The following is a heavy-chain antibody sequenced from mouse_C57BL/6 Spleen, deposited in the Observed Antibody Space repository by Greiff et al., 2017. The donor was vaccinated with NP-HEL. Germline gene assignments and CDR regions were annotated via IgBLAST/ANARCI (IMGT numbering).Heavy chain of an antibody. CDR2: IDPETGGT. D-gene: IGHD1-1*01. J-gene: IGHJ2*01. Sequence: QVQLKQSGAELVRPGASVTLSCKASGYTFTDYEMHWVKQTPVHGLEWIGAIDPETGGTAYNQKFKGKAILTADKSASTAYMERRSLTSEDSAVDYCTRYPYGSRGYWGQGTTLTVSS. CDR3: TRYPYGSRGY. CDR1: GYTFTDYE. V-gene: IGHV1-15*01.